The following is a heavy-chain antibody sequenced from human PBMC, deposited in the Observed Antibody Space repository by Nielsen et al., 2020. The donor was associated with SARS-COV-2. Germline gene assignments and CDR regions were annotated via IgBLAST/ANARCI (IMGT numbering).Heavy chain of an antibody. J-gene: IGHJ3*02. CDR2: ISGGGDTT. CDR3: AKQRTFTFSNDAFDI. D-gene: IGHD2-2*01. V-gene: IGHV3-23*01. Sequence: GSLRLSCAAPGFTFNNYAMSWFRQAPGKGLEWVSGISGGGDTTDYADSVKGRFTISRDDSKNTLYLHMNSLRADDTAVYYCAKQRTFTFSNDAFDIWGQGTMVTVSS. CDR1: GFTFNNYA.